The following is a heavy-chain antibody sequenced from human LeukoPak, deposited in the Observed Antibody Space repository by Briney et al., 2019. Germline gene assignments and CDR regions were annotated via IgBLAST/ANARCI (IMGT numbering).Heavy chain of an antibody. J-gene: IGHJ6*03. V-gene: IGHV1-69*06. CDR1: GGTFTSYA. D-gene: IGHD3-3*01. CDR3: ASGRTSGYDFWSGYYYYYYMDV. CDR2: IIPIFGTA. Sequence: GASVKVSCKASGGTFTSYAISWVRQAPGQGLEWMGGIIPIFGTANYAQKFQGRVTITADKSTSTAYMELSSLRSEDTAVYYCASGRTSGYDFWSGYYYYYYMDVWGKGTTVTVSS.